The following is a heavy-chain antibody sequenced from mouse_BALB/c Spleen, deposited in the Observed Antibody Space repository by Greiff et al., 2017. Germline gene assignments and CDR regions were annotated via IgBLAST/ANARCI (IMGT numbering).Heavy chain of an antibody. J-gene: IGHJ1*01. D-gene: IGHD2-14*01. CDR3: AREDYRYDGYFDV. CDR1: GYTFTDYA. Sequence: QVQLQQSGAELVRPGVSVKISCKGSGYTFTDYAMHWVKQSHAKSLEWIGVISTYYGDASYNQKFKGKATMTVDKSSSTAYMELARLTSEDSAIYYCAREDYRYDGYFDVWGAGTTVTVSS. V-gene: IGHV1S137*01. CDR2: ISTYYGDA.